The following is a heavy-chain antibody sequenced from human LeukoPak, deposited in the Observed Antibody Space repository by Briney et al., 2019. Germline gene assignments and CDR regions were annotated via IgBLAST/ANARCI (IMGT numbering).Heavy chain of an antibody. CDR1: GFTFSSYG. V-gene: IGHV3-33*06. CDR3: AKCGPNYGDYGYYFDY. Sequence: QTGGSLRLSCAASGFTFSSYGMHWVRQAPGKGLEWVAVIWYDGSNKYYADSVKGRFTISRDNSKNTLYLQMNSLRAEDTAVYNCAKCGPNYGDYGYYFDYWGQGTLVTVSS. D-gene: IGHD4-17*01. J-gene: IGHJ4*02. CDR2: IWYDGSNK.